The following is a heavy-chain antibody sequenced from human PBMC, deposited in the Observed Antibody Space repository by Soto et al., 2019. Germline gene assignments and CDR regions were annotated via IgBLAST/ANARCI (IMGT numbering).Heavy chain of an antibody. D-gene: IGHD3-22*01. J-gene: IGHJ4*02. CDR1: GYTFTGYY. CDR2: INPNSGGT. V-gene: IGHV1-2*04. Sequence: ASVKVSCKASGYTFTGYYMHWVRQAPGQGLEWMGWINPNSGGTNYAQKFQGWVTMTRDTSISTAYMELSRLRSDDTAVYYCARAPYYYDSSGYYYPGGYYFDYWGQGTLVTVS. CDR3: ARAPYYYDSSGYYYPGGYYFDY.